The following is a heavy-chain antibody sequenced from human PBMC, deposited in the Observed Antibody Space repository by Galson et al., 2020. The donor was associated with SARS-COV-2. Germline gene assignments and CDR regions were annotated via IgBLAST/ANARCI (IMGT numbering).Heavy chain of an antibody. CDR2: IYHSGTT. CDR3: ASLAVVAAAKRFDF. V-gene: IGHV4-38-2*02. CDR1: GYSVASGFY. Sequence: SETLSLTCSVAGYSVASGFYWAWVRQSPGKGLVWIGTIYHSGTTYSNPSPQSRVSISVDTPKTQFSLTLTSVTAADTAVYYCASLAVVAAAKRFDFWGQGILVTVSS. J-gene: IGHJ4*02. D-gene: IGHD2-21*01.